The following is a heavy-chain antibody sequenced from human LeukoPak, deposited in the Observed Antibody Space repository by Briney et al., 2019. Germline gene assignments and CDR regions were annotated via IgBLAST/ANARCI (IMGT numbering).Heavy chain of an antibody. D-gene: IGHD5-12*01. Sequence: GGSLRLSCAASGFTFSTYAMSWVRQAPGKGLEWVSAFSGSGGSPFYADSVKGRFTISRDNSKNTLYLQMDSLRTEDTALYFCAKERGIYSGYDPLHYWGRGTLVTVSS. V-gene: IGHV3-23*01. CDR3: AKERGIYSGYDPLHY. CDR1: GFTFSTYA. J-gene: IGHJ4*02. CDR2: FSGSGGSP.